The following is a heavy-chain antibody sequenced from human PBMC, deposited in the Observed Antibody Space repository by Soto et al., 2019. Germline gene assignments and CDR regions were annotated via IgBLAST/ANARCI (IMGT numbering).Heavy chain of an antibody. CDR2: IYYSGST. D-gene: IGHD2-15*01. CDR1: GGSISSGDYY. V-gene: IGHV4-30-4*01. Sequence: PSETLSLTCTVSGGSISSGDYYWSWIRQPPGKGLEWIGYIYYSGSTYYNPSLKCRVTISVDTSKNQFSLKVSSVTAADTAVYYCARGNTPLDYWGQGTLVTVSS. CDR3: ARGNTPLDY. J-gene: IGHJ4*02.